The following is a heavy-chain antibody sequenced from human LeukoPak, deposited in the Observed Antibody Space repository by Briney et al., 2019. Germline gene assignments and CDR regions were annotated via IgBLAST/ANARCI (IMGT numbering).Heavy chain of an antibody. CDR2: IYYSGST. CDR1: GGSISSGGYY. J-gene: IGHJ4*02. D-gene: IGHD3-10*01. Sequence: PSETLSLTCTVSGGSISSGGYYWSWIRQHPGKGLEWIGYIYYSGSTYYNPSLKSRVTISVDTSKNQFSLKLSSVTAADTAVYYCARGFELTHFDYWGQGTLVTVSS. CDR3: ARGFELTHFDY. V-gene: IGHV4-31*03.